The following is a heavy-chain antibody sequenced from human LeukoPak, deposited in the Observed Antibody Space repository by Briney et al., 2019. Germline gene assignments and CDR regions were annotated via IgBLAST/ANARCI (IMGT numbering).Heavy chain of an antibody. V-gene: IGHV3-33*08. CDR1: GFTFDDYA. CDR3: ARSSHYYGMDV. J-gene: IGHJ6*02. CDR2: IWYDGSNK. Sequence: GGSLRLSCAASGFTFDDYAMHWVRQAPGKGLEWVAVIWYDGSNKYYADSVKGRFTISRDNSKNTLYLQMNSLRAEDTAVYYCARSSHYYGMDVWGQGTTVTVSS.